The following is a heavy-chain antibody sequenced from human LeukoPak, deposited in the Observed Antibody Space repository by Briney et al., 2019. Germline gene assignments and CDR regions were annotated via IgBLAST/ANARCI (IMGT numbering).Heavy chain of an antibody. CDR2: IYHSGIT. J-gene: IGHJ6*03. CDR3: XXXXXXXXXXXXTTSELSGYYYMDV. V-gene: IGHV4-38-2*02. Sequence: SETLSLTCNVSGYSISSGYYWGWIRQPPGKGLEWIGSIYHSGITYYNSSLKSRVTISVDTSKNQFSLKLSSVTAADTALYYXXXXXXXXXXXXXTTSELSGYYYMDVWGKGTTVTVSS. CDR1: GYSISSGYY. D-gene: IGHD2/OR15-2a*01.